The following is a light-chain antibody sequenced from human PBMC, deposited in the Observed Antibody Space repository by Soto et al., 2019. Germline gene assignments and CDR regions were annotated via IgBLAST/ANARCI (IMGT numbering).Light chain of an antibody. V-gene: IGKV1-5*01. CDR1: QSISSW. CDR3: QQYNTNPA. CDR2: DAS. J-gene: IGKJ1*01. Sequence: DIQMTQSPSTLSASVGDRVTITCRASQSISSWLAWYQQKPGKAPKLLIYDASSLESVFPSRFSGSGSGTKFTLTIISLQPDDFATYYCQQYNTNPACGQGTKVDIK.